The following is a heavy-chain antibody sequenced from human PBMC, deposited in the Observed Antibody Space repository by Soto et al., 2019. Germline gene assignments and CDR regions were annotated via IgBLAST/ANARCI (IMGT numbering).Heavy chain of an antibody. Sequence: SETLSLTCTVSGGSISSSSYYWGWIRQPPGKGLEWIGTIYYSGSTNYNPSLKSRVTISVDRSQNLFSLKLASVTAADTAVYYCVRSEATALDYWGQGTLVTVSS. CDR2: IYYSGST. CDR3: VRSEATALDY. V-gene: IGHV4-39*07. J-gene: IGHJ4*02. CDR1: GGSISSSSYY.